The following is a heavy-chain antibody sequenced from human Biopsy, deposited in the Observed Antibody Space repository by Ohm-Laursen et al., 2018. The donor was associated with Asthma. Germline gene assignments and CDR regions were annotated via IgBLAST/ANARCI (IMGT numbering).Heavy chain of an antibody. V-gene: IGHV3-23*01. CDR1: GFTFSNYA. J-gene: IGHJ3*02. Sequence: GSLRLSCAASGFTFSNYAVSWVRQAPGKGPERVSTISASGNSTYYGDSVKGRFTISRDNSKNTLFLHMNSLRADDTAVYYCAKGMDTFDIWGQGTTVTVSS. CDR2: ISASGNST. CDR3: AKGMDTFDI. D-gene: IGHD5-18*01.